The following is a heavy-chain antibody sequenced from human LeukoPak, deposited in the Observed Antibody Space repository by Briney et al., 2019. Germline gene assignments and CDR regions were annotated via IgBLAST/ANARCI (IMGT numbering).Heavy chain of an antibody. Sequence: SETLSLTCTVSGGSISSYYWSWIRQPPGKGLEWIGHIYSSGSTNYKPSLKSRVTMPVDTSKNQFSLKLTSVTAADTAVYYCARGGPTIAARRTFDYWGQGTLVTVSS. V-gene: IGHV4-59*01. CDR3: ARGGPTIAARRTFDY. CDR1: GGSISSYY. CDR2: IYSSGST. J-gene: IGHJ4*02. D-gene: IGHD6-6*01.